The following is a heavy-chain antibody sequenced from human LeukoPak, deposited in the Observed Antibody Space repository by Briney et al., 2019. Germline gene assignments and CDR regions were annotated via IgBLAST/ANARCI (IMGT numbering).Heavy chain of an antibody. J-gene: IGHJ6*03. CDR2: IKQDGSEK. CDR3: AKVSGVVTPRLHYYYYMDV. V-gene: IGHV3-7*01. CDR1: GFTFSSYW. Sequence: PGGSLRLSCAASGFTFSSYWMSWVRQAPGKGLEWVANIKQDGSEKYYVDSVKGRFTISRDNAKNTLHLQMNSLRAEDTAVYYCAKVSGVVTPRLHYYYYMDVWGKGTTVTISS. D-gene: IGHD4-23*01.